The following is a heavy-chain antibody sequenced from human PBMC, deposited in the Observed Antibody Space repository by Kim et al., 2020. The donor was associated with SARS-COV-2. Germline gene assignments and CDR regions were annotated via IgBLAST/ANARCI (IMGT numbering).Heavy chain of an antibody. Sequence: KGRFTISRDNAKNSLYLQMNSLRAEDTAVYYCARLISVAATVYYYYGMDVWGQGTTVTVSS. D-gene: IGHD2-15*01. J-gene: IGHJ6*02. V-gene: IGHV3-11*01. CDR3: ARLISVAATVYYYYGMDV.